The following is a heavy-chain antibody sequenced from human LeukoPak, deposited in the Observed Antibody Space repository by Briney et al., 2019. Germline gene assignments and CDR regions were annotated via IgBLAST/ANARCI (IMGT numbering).Heavy chain of an antibody. D-gene: IGHD4-11*01. V-gene: IGHV3-11*01. J-gene: IGHJ4*02. CDR2: ISSSGSTI. Sequence: GGSLRLSCAASGFTFSDYYMSWIRQAPGKGPEWVSYISSSGSTIYYADSVKGRFTISRDNAKNSLYLQMNSLRAEDTAVYYCAKSTTGIRGALDNWGQGTLVTVSS. CDR1: GFTFSDYY. CDR3: AKSTTGIRGALDN.